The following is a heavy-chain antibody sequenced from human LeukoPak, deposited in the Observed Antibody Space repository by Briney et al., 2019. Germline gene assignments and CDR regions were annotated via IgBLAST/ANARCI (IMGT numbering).Heavy chain of an antibody. Sequence: GGSLRLSCAASGFTFDDYAMHWVRQAPGKGLEWVSGISWNSGSIGYADPVKGRFTISRDNAKNSLYLQMNSLRAEDTALYYCAKDASTISGFGLFDYWGQGTLVTVSS. CDR2: ISWNSGSI. CDR1: GFTFDDYA. D-gene: IGHD3-10*01. CDR3: AKDASTISGFGLFDY. J-gene: IGHJ4*02. V-gene: IGHV3-9*01.